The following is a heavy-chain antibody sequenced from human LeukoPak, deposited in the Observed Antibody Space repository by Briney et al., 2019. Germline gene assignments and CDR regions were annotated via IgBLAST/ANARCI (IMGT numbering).Heavy chain of an antibody. CDR3: AKQYYYDSSGYFDY. CDR1: GFTFSSYG. D-gene: IGHD3-22*01. CDR2: IWYDGSNK. V-gene: IGHV3-33*06. Sequence: GGSLRLSCAASGFTFSSYGMHWVRQAPGKGLEWVAVIWYDGSNKYYADSVKGRFTISRDNSKNALYLQMNSLRAEDTAVYYCAKQYYYDSSGYFDYWGREPWSPSPQ. J-gene: IGHJ4*02.